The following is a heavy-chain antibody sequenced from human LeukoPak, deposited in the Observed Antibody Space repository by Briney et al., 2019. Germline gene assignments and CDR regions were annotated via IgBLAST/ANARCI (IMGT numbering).Heavy chain of an antibody. Sequence: SETLSLTCAVSGGSISSGGYSWSWIRQPPGKGLEWIGYIYHSGSTYYNPSLKSRVTISVDRSKNQFSLKLSSVTAADTAVYYCARARRSADYYDSSGYFHWFDPWGQGTLVTVSS. J-gene: IGHJ5*02. V-gene: IGHV4-30-2*01. CDR2: IYHSGST. CDR3: ARARRSADYYDSSGYFHWFDP. D-gene: IGHD3-22*01. CDR1: GGSISSGGYS.